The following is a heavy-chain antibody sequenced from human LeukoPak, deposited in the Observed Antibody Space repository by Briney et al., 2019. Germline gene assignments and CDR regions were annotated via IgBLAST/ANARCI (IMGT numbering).Heavy chain of an antibody. D-gene: IGHD6-6*01. Sequence: PSETLSLTCSVSGGSVSNYYWSWIRQPPGKGLEWLGYVYYTGSTNYNPSLKSRVTMFEDKSKNQFSLSLYSVTVADTAVYYCARHFAYSSSSYFDYWGQGSLVTVSS. V-gene: IGHV4-59*08. CDR1: GGSVSNYY. CDR3: ARHFAYSSSSYFDY. CDR2: VYYTGST. J-gene: IGHJ4*02.